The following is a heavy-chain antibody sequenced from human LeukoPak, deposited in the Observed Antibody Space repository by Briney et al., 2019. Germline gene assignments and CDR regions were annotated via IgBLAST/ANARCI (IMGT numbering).Heavy chain of an antibody. CDR1: GGTFSSYA. CDR3: ARDSVYGSEINWFAP. CDR2: IIPIFSIA. Sequence: ASVTLSCMASGGTFSSYAISWERQAPGHGLEWMGRIIPIFSIANHAQKFQGRATTTADKSTHPTYKELSSLRSEDTAMTYRARDSVYGSEINWFAPWGQGTLVT. V-gene: IGHV1-69*04. D-gene: IGHD3-10*01. J-gene: IGHJ5*02.